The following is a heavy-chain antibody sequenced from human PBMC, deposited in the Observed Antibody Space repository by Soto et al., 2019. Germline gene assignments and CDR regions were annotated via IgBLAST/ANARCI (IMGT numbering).Heavy chain of an antibody. V-gene: IGHV3-48*03. CDR3: ARATPYYYYSMDV. CDR2: ISSSGSTI. Sequence: GGSLRLSCAASGFTFSSYEMNWVRQAPGKGLEWVSYISSSGSTIYYADSVKGRFTISRDNAKNSLYLQMNSLRAEDTAVYYCARATPYYYYSMDVWGQGTTVTVSS. CDR1: GFTFSSYE. J-gene: IGHJ6*02.